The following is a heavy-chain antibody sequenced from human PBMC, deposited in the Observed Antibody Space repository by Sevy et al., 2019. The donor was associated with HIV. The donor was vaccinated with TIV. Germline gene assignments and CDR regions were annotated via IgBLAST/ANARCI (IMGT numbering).Heavy chain of an antibody. V-gene: IGHV3-21*01. J-gene: IGHJ6*03. CDR2: ISSSSSYI. CDR1: GFTFSSYS. D-gene: IGHD6-13*01. CDR3: ARALTYSSSWYGRDYYYYMDV. Sequence: GGSLRLSCAASGFTFSSYSMNWVRQAPGKGLEWVSSISSSSSYIYYADSVKGRFTISRDNAKNSLYLQMNGLRAEDTAVYYCARALTYSSSWYGRDYYYYMDVWGKGTTVTVSS.